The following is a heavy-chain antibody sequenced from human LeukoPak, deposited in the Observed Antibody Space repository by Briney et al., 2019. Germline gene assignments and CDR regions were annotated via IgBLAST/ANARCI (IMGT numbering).Heavy chain of an antibody. CDR3: ARGYCSGGSCYRFDP. V-gene: IGHV1-69*13. CDR1: GYTFTSYA. CDR2: IIPIFGTA. J-gene: IGHJ5*02. Sequence: GASVKVSCKASGYTFTSYAISRVRQAPGQGLEWMGGIIPIFGTANYAQKFQGRVTITADESTSTAYMELSSLRSEDTAVYYCARGYCSGGSCYRFDPWGQGTLVTVSS. D-gene: IGHD2-15*01.